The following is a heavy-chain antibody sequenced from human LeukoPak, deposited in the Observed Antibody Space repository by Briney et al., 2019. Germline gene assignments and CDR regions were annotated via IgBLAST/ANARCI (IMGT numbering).Heavy chain of an antibody. D-gene: IGHD4-17*01. Sequence: ASVKVSCKASGYTFTSYDINWVRQATGQGLEWMGWMNPISGNTGYAQKFQGRVTITRNTSISTAYMELSSLRSEDTAVYYCAMCDYGDKGNAFDIWGQGTMVTVSS. CDR1: GYTFTSYD. V-gene: IGHV1-8*03. CDR3: AMCDYGDKGNAFDI. J-gene: IGHJ3*02. CDR2: MNPISGNT.